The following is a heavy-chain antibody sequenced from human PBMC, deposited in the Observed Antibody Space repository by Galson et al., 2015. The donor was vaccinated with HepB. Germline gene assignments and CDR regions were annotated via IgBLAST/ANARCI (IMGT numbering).Heavy chain of an antibody. CDR1: GFTFSSYG. D-gene: IGHD3-3*01. Sequence: SLRLSCAASGFTFSSYGMHWVRQAPGKGLEWVAVISYDGSNKYYADSVKGRFTIPRDNSKNTLYLQMNSLRAEDTAVYYCAKEWSKGFDYWGQGTLVTVSS. J-gene: IGHJ4*02. CDR2: ISYDGSNK. V-gene: IGHV3-30*18. CDR3: AKEWSKGFDY.